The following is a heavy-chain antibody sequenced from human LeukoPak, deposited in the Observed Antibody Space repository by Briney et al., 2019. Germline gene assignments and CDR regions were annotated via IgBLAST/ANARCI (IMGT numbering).Heavy chain of an antibody. CDR2: IYHSGST. V-gene: IGHV4-38-2*02. CDR3: ARGRFDP. J-gene: IGHJ5*02. CDR1: HNSIRNGYY. Sequence: SETLSLTCSVSHNSIRNGYYWGWIRQPPGKGLEWIGNIYHSGSTNYNPSLKSRVTISVDTSKNQFSLKLSSVTAADTAVYYCARGRFDPWGQGTLVTVSS.